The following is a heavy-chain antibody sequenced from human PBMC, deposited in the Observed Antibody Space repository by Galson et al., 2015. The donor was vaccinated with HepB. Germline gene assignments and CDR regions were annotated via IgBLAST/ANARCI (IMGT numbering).Heavy chain of an antibody. CDR1: GFTFSSYS. J-gene: IGHJ4*02. CDR3: ARDELGWRSGYSSPFDY. V-gene: IGHV3-21*01. D-gene: IGHD3-22*01. Sequence: SLRLSCAASGFTFSSYSMNWVRQAPGKGLEWVSSISSSSSYIYYADSVKGRFTISRDNAKNSLYLQMNSLRAEDTAVYYCARDELGWRSGYSSPFDYWGQGTLVTVSS. CDR2: ISSSSSYI.